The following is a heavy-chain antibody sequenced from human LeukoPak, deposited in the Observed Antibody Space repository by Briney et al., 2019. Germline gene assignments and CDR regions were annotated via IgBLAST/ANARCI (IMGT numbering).Heavy chain of an antibody. D-gene: IGHD2-21*01. Sequence: GGTLRLSCTASGFTFSTYGIHWVRQAPGKGLEWVAVISYDGSNEYYADSVKGRFTISRDNSKNTLYLQMSSLRAEDTAVYYCAKEFNRGLPDYWGQGTLVTVPS. J-gene: IGHJ4*02. CDR3: AKEFNRGLPDY. V-gene: IGHV3-30*18. CDR1: GFTFSTYG. CDR2: ISYDGSNE.